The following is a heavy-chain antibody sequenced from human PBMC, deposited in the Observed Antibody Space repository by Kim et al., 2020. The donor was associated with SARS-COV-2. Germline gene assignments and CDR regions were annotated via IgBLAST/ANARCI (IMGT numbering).Heavy chain of an antibody. CDR2: IYYSGST. CDR3: ARHDILTGNFDY. D-gene: IGHD3-9*01. J-gene: IGHJ4*02. V-gene: IGHV4-39*01. CDR1: GGSISSSSYY. Sequence: SETLSLTCTVSGGSISSSSYYWGWIRQPPGKGLEWIGSIYYSGSTYYNPSLKSRVTISVDTSKNQFSLKLSSVTAADTAVYYCARHDILTGNFDYWGQGTLVTVSS.